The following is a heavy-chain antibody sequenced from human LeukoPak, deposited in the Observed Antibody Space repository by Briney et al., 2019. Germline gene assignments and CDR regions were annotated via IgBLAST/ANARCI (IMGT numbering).Heavy chain of an antibody. Sequence: PGGSLRLSCAASGFTFDDYAMHWVRQAPGKGLEWVSGISWNSGSIGYADSVKGRFTISRDNAKNSLYLQMNSLRAEDTAVYYCARGRYYDFWSGDSPFDYWGQGTLVTVSS. CDR3: ARGRYYDFWSGDSPFDY. CDR2: ISWNSGSI. CDR1: GFTFDDYA. J-gene: IGHJ4*02. D-gene: IGHD3-3*01. V-gene: IGHV3-9*01.